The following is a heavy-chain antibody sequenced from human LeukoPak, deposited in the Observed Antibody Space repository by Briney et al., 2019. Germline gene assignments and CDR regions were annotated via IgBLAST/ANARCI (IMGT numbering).Heavy chain of an antibody. Sequence: SETLSLTCTVSGCSISSGGYYWIWIRQHPGKGLEWIGYIYYSGSTYYNPSLKSRVTISVDTSKNQFSLKLSSVTAADTAVYYCARSMVRGVIIRAGFDPWGQGTLVTVSS. CDR1: GCSISSGGYY. D-gene: IGHD3-10*01. CDR3: ARSMVRGVIIRAGFDP. J-gene: IGHJ5*02. CDR2: IYYSGST. V-gene: IGHV4-31*03.